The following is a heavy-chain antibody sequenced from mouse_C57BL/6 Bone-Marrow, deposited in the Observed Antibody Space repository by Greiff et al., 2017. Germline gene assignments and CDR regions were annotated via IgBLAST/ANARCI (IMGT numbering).Heavy chain of an antibody. CDR2: ILPGSGST. CDR3: ARRGYGSSSGYFDV. J-gene: IGHJ1*03. D-gene: IGHD1-1*01. CDR1: GYTFTGYW. Sequence: QVQLQHSGAELMKPGASVKLSCKATGYTFTGYWIEWVKQRPGHGLEWIGEILPGSGSTNYNEKFKGKATFTADTSSNTAYMQHSSLKTGDSAVYYCARRGYGSSSGYFDVWGTGTTVTVS. V-gene: IGHV1-9*01.